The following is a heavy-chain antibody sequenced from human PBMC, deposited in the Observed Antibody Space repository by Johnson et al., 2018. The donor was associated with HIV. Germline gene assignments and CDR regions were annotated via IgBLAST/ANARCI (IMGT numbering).Heavy chain of an antibody. Sequence: QVQLVESGGGVVQPGGSLRLSCAASGFTFSSYGMHWVRQAPGKGLEWVAFIRYDGRNKYYADSVTGRFTISRDNSKNTRYLQMNSLRAEDTAVYYCASQGAPAFDIWGQGTMVTVSS. CDR2: IRYDGRNK. CDR3: ASQGAPAFDI. CDR1: GFTFSSYG. V-gene: IGHV3-30*02. J-gene: IGHJ3*02.